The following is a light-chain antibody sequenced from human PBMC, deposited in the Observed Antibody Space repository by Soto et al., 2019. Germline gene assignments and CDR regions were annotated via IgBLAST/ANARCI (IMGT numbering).Light chain of an antibody. CDR1: SSDVGTYNY. V-gene: IGLV2-14*01. J-gene: IGLJ3*02. Sequence: QSALTQPASVSGSPGLSITISCTGTSSDVGTYNYVSWYQQHPGKAPKLMIYEVSHRPSGISNRFSGSKSGSTASLTISGLQAGHEADYFCSSYTSSSTLVLFGGGTNLPVL. CDR2: EVS. CDR3: SSYTSSSTLVL.